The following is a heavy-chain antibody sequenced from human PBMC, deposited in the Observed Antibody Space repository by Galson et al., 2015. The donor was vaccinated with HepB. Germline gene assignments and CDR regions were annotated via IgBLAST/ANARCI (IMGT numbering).Heavy chain of an antibody. CDR2: IKSRGDGGAT. CDR1: GFPFSNAW. CDR3: TTGSGMF. D-gene: IGHD1-26*01. Sequence: SLRLSCAASGFPFSNAWMIWVRQAPGKGLQWVGRIKSRGDGGATDYAAPVKGRFTISRDDSKNTLYLQMSSLKTEDTAVYFCTTGSGMFWGQGTLVTVSS. J-gene: IGHJ4*02. V-gene: IGHV3-15*07.